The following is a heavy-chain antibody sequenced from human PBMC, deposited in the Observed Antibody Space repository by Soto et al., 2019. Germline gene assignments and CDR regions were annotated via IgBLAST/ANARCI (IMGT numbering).Heavy chain of an antibody. CDR1: GYNFTSYW. CDR2: IDPSDSYT. J-gene: IGHJ4*02. Sequence: RGESLKISCKGSGYNFTSYWIDWVRQMPEKGLEWMGRIDPSDSYTNYSPSFQGHVTISADKTISTAYLQWSSLKASDTAMYYCARGRVAVAPLDYWGQGTLVTVSS. CDR3: ARGRVAVAPLDY. V-gene: IGHV5-10-1*01. D-gene: IGHD6-19*01.